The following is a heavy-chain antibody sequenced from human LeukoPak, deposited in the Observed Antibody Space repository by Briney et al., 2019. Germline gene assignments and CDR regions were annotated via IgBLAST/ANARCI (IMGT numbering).Heavy chain of an antibody. CDR3: AKGGLKFSSGWYYFDY. D-gene: IGHD6-19*01. Sequence: QTGGSLRLSCAASGFTFSSYGMHWVRQAPGKGLEWVAVIWYDGSNKYYADSVKGRFTISRDNSKNTLYLQMNSLRAEDTAVYYCAKGGLKFSSGWYYFDYWGQGTLVTVSS. CDR2: IWYDGSNK. V-gene: IGHV3-30*02. CDR1: GFTFSSYG. J-gene: IGHJ4*02.